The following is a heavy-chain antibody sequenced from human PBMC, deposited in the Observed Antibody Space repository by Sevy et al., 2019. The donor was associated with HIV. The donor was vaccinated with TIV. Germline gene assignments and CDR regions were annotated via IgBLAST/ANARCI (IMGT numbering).Heavy chain of an antibody. CDR1: GFTFSTYW. D-gene: IGHD2-2*01. J-gene: IGHJ6*02. Sequence: GGSLRLSCAASGFTFSTYWMSWVRQAPGKGLEWVANIKKDGSEKYYVDSVKGRFTISRHNAKNSLYLQMNSLRVEDTALYYCARECSSTSGLWGLDVWGQGTSVTVSS. V-gene: IGHV3-7*03. CDR2: IKKDGSEK. CDR3: ARECSSTSGLWGLDV.